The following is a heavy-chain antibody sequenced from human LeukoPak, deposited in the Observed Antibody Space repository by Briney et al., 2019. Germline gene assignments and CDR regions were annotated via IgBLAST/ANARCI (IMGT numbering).Heavy chain of an antibody. J-gene: IGHJ3*02. CDR3: AREGWDLNALDI. Sequence: PGGSLRLSCAASGFTFSNYYMSWIRHAPGKGLVWVSYISSRSSNKYYADSVKGRFTISRDNAKNSLYLQMSSLRAEDTAIYYCAREGWDLNALDIWGQGTMVTVSP. CDR1: GFTFSNYY. V-gene: IGHV3-11*04. CDR2: ISSRSSNK. D-gene: IGHD1-26*01.